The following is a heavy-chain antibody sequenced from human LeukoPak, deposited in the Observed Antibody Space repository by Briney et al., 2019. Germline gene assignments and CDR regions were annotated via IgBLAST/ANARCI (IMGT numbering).Heavy chain of an antibody. Sequence: SETLSLTCAVYGESFSGYYWSWIRQPPGKGLEWIGEINQSGRTNYKPSLKSRVTISADTSKNQFSLKLSSVTAADTVVYYCARGRDSGSGSLTLDYWGQGTLVTVSS. J-gene: IGHJ4*02. CDR1: GESFSGYY. CDR2: INQSGRT. CDR3: ARGRDSGSGSLTLDY. V-gene: IGHV4-34*01. D-gene: IGHD3-10*01.